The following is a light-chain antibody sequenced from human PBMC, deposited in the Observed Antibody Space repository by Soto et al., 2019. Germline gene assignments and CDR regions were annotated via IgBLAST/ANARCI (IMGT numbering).Light chain of an antibody. J-gene: IGKJ3*01. CDR3: QQYGSSPFT. CDR2: GAS. Sequence: GTLSLSPGERATLSCRASQSVSSSYLAWYQQKPGQAPRLLIYGASSRATGIPDRFSGSGSGTDFTLTISRLEPEDFAVYYCQQYGSSPFTFGPGT. V-gene: IGKV3-20*01. CDR1: QSVSSSY.